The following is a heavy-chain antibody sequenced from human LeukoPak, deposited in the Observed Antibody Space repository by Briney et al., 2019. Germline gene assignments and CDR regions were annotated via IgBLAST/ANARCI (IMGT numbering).Heavy chain of an antibody. CDR2: IYYSGST. J-gene: IGHJ3*02. CDR1: GGSFSGYY. V-gene: IGHV4-59*08. CDR3: ARHGTYATYYDFWSGYSAFDI. D-gene: IGHD3-3*01. Sequence: SETLSLTCAVYGGSFSGYYWSWIRQPPGKGLEWIGYIYYSGSTNYNPSLKSRVTISVDTSKNQFSLKLSSVTAADTAVYYCARHGTYATYYDFWSGYSAFDIWGQGTMVTVSS.